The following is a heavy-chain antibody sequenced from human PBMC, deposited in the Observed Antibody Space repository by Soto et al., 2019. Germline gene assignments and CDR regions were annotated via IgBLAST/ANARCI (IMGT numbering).Heavy chain of an antibody. CDR2: INGGDGHT. CDR3: ARGKGMEENYYYYGMDV. D-gene: IGHD1-1*01. CDR1: GYTFSTYA. J-gene: IGHJ6*02. V-gene: IGHV1-3*01. Sequence: ASVKVSCKASGYTFSTYALHWVRQAPGQELEWMGWINGGDGHTRYSQKFKDRVTISRDTPASTAYMELSGLRSEDTAVYYCARGKGMEENYYYYGMDVWGQGTTVTVSS.